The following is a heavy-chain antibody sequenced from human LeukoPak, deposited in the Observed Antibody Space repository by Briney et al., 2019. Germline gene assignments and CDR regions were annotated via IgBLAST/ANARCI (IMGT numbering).Heavy chain of an antibody. V-gene: IGHV3-49*04. CDR1: GFAFDDFA. J-gene: IGHJ4*02. Sequence: SGGSLRLSCTTSGFAFDDFAMSWVRQPAGKGMDWVGFIRRRAYGGAAEYAASVKGRFIISRDDSKGIAYLQMNSLKTEDTAVYYCSRNGLVDFDYWGQGSRVIVSP. CDR3: SRNGLVDFDY. CDR2: IRRRAYGGAA.